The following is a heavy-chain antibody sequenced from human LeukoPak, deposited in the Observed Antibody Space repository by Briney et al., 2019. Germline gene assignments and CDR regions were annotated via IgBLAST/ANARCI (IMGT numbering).Heavy chain of an antibody. J-gene: IGHJ6*02. CDR3: TRDPEVPTDV. V-gene: IGHV3-7*01. D-gene: IGHD2-2*01. Sequence: PGGSLRLSCAASGFTFSSYYMSWVRQAPGKGLEWVANIKQDGSEKYYVDSVKGRFTISRDNAKNSLYLQMNSLRVEDTAVYYCTRDPEVPTDVWGQGTTVTVSS. CDR1: GFTFSSYY. CDR2: IKQDGSEK.